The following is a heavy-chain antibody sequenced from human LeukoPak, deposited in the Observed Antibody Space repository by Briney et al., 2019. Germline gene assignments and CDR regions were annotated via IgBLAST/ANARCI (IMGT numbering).Heavy chain of an antibody. V-gene: IGHV4-30-4*07. CDR2: IYYSGSN. Sequence: PSQTLSLTCAVSGGSISSGGYSWTWIRQPPGKGLEWIGYIYYSGSNYYNPSLKSRVTISVDPSKNQFSLKLSSVTAADTADYFCARQSDYDVDTSRYMDVWGKGTTVTVSS. D-gene: IGHD3-22*01. CDR1: GGSISSGGYS. CDR3: ARQSDYDVDTSRYMDV. J-gene: IGHJ6*03.